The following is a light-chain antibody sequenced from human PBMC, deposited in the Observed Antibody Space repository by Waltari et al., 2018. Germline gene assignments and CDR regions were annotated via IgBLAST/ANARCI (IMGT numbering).Light chain of an antibody. V-gene: IGKV1-39*01. CDR3: QQSYSTPRT. Sequence: TCLARRGIRHDLNWLQQKPGKAPEVLIYAASMLQSGVPSRFSGSGSGTDFTLTISSLQPEDFATYYCQQSYSTPRTFGQGTKVEIK. J-gene: IGKJ1*01. CDR2: AAS. CDR1: RGIRHD.